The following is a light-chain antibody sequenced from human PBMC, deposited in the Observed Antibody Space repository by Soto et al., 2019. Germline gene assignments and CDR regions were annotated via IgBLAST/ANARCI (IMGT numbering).Light chain of an antibody. CDR3: HQYGNSPRYT. Sequence: ENVLTQSPGTLSLSPGERATLSCRANQSFSSSYLAWYQQKPGQAPRLIIYGASSRATGIPDRFSGSGSGTDFTLTSSSLEPEDFAWYSCHQYGNSPRYTFGQRTKLQIK. CDR1: QSFSSSY. J-gene: IGKJ2*01. V-gene: IGKV3-20*01. CDR2: GAS.